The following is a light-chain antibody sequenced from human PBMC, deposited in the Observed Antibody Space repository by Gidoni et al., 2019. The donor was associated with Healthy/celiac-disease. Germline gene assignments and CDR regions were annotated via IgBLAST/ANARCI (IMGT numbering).Light chain of an antibody. Sequence: DIQLTKSPSFLSASVGHRVTITCRASQGISSYLAWYQQKPGKATKLLIYAASTLQSGVPSRFSGSGSGTEFTLTISSLQPEDFAFYYCQQRNSYPQFTFXPXTKVDIK. CDR3: QQRNSYPQFT. CDR2: AAS. V-gene: IGKV1-9*01. J-gene: IGKJ3*01. CDR1: QGISSY.